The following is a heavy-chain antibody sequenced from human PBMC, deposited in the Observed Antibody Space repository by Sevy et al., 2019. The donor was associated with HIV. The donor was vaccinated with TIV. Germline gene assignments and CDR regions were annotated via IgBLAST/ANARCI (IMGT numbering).Heavy chain of an antibody. J-gene: IGHJ4*01. V-gene: IGHV3-74*01. CDR3: ASLPYSSRSQWGY. Sequence: GGSLRLSCAASGFTFSSYWMYWVRQAPGKGLVWVSHINSDGSETNYADSVKGRFTISRDNAKNTLYLQMNSLRAEDTAVYYCASLPYSSRSQWGYWGHGTLVTVSS. CDR2: INSDGSET. D-gene: IGHD6-13*01. CDR1: GFTFSSYW.